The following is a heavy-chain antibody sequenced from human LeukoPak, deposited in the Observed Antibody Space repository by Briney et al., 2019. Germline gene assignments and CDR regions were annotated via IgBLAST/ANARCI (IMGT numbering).Heavy chain of an antibody. D-gene: IGHD6-19*01. CDR2: IYGNGDT. Sequence: GGSLRLSCAVSGFTVYNNFMHRVRQVPGKGLQWVSLIYGNGDTRYAGSVKGRFTIARDKSTNTLYLQMNGLRAEDTAFYYCATRSVSAPTWGQGILVTVSS. CDR1: GFTVYNNF. V-gene: IGHV3-53*01. J-gene: IGHJ5*02. CDR3: ATRSVSAPT.